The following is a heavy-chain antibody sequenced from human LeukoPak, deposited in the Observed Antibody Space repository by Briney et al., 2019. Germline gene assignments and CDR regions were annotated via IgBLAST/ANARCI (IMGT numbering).Heavy chain of an antibody. CDR2: INPNSGGT. CDR3: AGGGSRPEGLRPFDY. V-gene: IGHV1-2*02. D-gene: IGHD1-26*01. Sequence: ASVKVSCKASGYTFTGYYMHWVRQAPGQGLEWMGWINPNSGGTNYAQKFQGRVTMTRDTSISTAYMELSRLRSDDTAVYYCAGGGSRPEGLRPFDYWGQGTLVTVSS. CDR1: GYTFTGYY. J-gene: IGHJ4*02.